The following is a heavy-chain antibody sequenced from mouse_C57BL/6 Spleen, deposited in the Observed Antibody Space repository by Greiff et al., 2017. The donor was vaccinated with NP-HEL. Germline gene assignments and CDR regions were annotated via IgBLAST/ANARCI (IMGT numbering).Heavy chain of an antibody. Sequence: EVQLQQSGAELVRPGASVKLSCTASGFNIKDYYMHWVKQRPEQGLEWIGRIDPEDGDTEYAPKFQGKATMTADTSSNTAYLQLSSLTSEDTAVYYCTTEGTVVAGDVGYWGQGTTLTVSS. CDR2: IDPEDGDT. CDR1: GFNIKDYY. J-gene: IGHJ2*01. V-gene: IGHV14-1*01. CDR3: TTEGTVVAGDVGY. D-gene: IGHD1-1*01.